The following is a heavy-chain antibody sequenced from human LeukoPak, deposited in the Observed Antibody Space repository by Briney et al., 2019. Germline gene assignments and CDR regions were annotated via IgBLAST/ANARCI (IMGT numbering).Heavy chain of an antibody. CDR3: AKCRYSYASTPFDY. CDR2: ISHDGTIE. J-gene: IGHJ4*02. D-gene: IGHD5-18*01. Sequence: HAGGSLRLSCVASGFIFSSCAMYWVRQAPGKGLEWVAVISHDGTIEYYTDSVKGRFTISRDNSKNRLYLQMNSLRAEDTAVYYCAKCRYSYASTPFDYWGQGTLVTVSS. V-gene: IGHV3-30-3*02. CDR1: GFIFSSCA.